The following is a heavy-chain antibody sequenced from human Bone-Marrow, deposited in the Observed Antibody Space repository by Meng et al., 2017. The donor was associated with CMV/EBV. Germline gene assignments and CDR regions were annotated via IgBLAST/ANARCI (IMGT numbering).Heavy chain of an antibody. CDR2: ISGSGSST. CDR3: AKGSPIYYFDY. J-gene: IGHJ4*02. Sequence: GESLLISCAASEFSFDNYAMTWVRQAPGKGLEWVSSISGSGSSTYYADSVKGRFTISRDNSKNALYLQMNSLRAEDTAVYYCAKGSPIYYFDYWGQGTLVTVSS. V-gene: IGHV3-23*01. CDR1: EFSFDNYA.